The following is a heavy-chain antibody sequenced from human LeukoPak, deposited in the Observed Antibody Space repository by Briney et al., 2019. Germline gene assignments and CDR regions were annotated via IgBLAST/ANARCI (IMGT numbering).Heavy chain of an antibody. CDR2: INHSGST. D-gene: IGHD3-9*01. CDR1: GGSFSGYY. V-gene: IGHV4-34*01. Sequence: SETLSLTCAVYGGSFSGYYWSWIRQPPGKGLEWIGEINHSGSTNYNPSLKSRVTISVDTSKNQFSLKLSSVTAADTAVYYCARGQIYDIFDPWGQGTLVTVSS. J-gene: IGHJ5*02. CDR3: ARGQIYDIFDP.